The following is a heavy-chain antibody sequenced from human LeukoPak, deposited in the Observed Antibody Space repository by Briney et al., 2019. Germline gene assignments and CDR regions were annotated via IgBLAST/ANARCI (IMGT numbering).Heavy chain of an antibody. CDR3: AKERVTYYYDSSGYSISSNYFDY. Sequence: GGSLRLSCAASGFIFDDYGMSWVRQAPGKGLEWVSAISGSGGSTYYADSVKGRFTISRDNSKNTLYLQMNSLRAEDTAVYYCAKERVTYYYDSSGYSISSNYFDYWGQGTLVTVSS. J-gene: IGHJ4*02. V-gene: IGHV3-23*01. CDR2: ISGSGGST. CDR1: GFIFDDYG. D-gene: IGHD3-22*01.